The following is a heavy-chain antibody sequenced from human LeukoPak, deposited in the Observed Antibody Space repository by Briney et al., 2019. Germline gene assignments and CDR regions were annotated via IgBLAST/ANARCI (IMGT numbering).Heavy chain of an antibody. J-gene: IGHJ6*02. V-gene: IGHV3-30-3*01. Sequence: PGGSLRLSCAASGFTFSSYEMNWVRQAPGKGLEWVAVISYDGSNKYYADSMKGRFTISRDNSKNTLYLQMNSLRAEDTAVYYCARDSVAAGRVEDYYGMDVWGQGTTVTVSS. CDR2: ISYDGSNK. CDR3: ARDSVAAGRVEDYYGMDV. CDR1: GFTFSSYE. D-gene: IGHD6-13*01.